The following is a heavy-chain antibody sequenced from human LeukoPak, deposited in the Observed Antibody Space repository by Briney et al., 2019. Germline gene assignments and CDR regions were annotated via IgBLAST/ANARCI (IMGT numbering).Heavy chain of an antibody. Sequence: SETLSLTCTVSGGSISSYYWSWIRQPPGKGLEWIGYIYYSGSTNYNPSLKSRVTISVDTSKNQFSLKLSSVTAADTAVYYCARNRGPRRYSSSWLNDYWGQGTLVTVSS. D-gene: IGHD6-13*01. CDR1: GGSISSYY. CDR2: IYYSGST. J-gene: IGHJ4*02. CDR3: ARNRGPRRYSSSWLNDY. V-gene: IGHV4-59*12.